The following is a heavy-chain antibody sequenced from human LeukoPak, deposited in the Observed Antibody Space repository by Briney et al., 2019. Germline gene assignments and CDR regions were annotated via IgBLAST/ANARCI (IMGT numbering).Heavy chain of an antibody. J-gene: IGHJ6*02. Sequence: RAGGSLRLSCAASGFTFSSYGMHWVRQAPGKGLEWVAVIWYDGSNKYYADSVKGRFTISRDNSRNTLYLQMNSLRAEDTAVYYCARERVPSSSWYHYYYGMDVWGQGTTVTVSS. CDR2: IWYDGSNK. D-gene: IGHD6-13*01. V-gene: IGHV3-33*01. CDR1: GFTFSSYG. CDR3: ARERVPSSSWYHYYYGMDV.